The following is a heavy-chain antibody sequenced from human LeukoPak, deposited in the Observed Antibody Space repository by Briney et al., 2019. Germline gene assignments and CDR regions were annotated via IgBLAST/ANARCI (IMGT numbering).Heavy chain of an antibody. V-gene: IGHV3-53*01. J-gene: IGHJ5*02. CDR1: GFTGSNNY. CDR2: IHSSGGT. D-gene: IGHD4-17*01. CDR3: IVFGDSNH. Sequence: GGSLRLSCAASGFTGSNNYMSWVRQAPGKGLEWVSAIHSSGGTYYADSVKGRFTISRDTSKNTPYLQINSLRVEDTAVYYCIVFGDSNHWGQGTLVTVSS.